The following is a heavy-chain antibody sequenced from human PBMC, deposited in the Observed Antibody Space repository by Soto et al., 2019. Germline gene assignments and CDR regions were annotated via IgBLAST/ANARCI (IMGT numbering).Heavy chain of an antibody. CDR3: ARDENDYGGLDI. Sequence: SETLSLTCTVSGGSISSGDYYWSWIRQPPGKGLEWIGYIYYSGSTYYNPSLKSRVTISVDTSKNQFSLKLSSVTAADTAVYYCARDENDYGGLDIWGQGTRVTVS. CDR1: GGSISSGDYY. V-gene: IGHV4-30-4*01. D-gene: IGHD4-17*01. CDR2: IYYSGST. J-gene: IGHJ3*02.